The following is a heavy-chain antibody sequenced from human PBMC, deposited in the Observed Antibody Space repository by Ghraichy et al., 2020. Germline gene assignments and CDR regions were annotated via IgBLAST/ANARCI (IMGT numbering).Heavy chain of an antibody. CDR1: GFTLSSYW. CDR3: ARDPDSVFGKTAYDALDL. Sequence: GGSLRLSCVASGFTLSSYWMAWVRQAPGKGLEWVANIRQDGSQPLFYADSVKGRLTLSRDKAKNSCYLQLTSLRAEDTAVYYCARDPDSVFGKTAYDALDLWGQGPMVTV. V-gene: IGHV3-7*03. J-gene: IGHJ3*01. CDR2: IRQDGSQPL. D-gene: IGHD5/OR15-5a*01.